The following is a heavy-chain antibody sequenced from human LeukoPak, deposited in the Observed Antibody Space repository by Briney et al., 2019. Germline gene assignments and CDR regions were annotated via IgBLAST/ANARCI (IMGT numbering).Heavy chain of an antibody. CDR1: GYSFTSYR. CDR3: VRVIPNYYHDDF. Sequence: NHGEPLRISCKGSGYSFTSYRISWVRQMPGKGLGWMGRIDPSDSYTNDSPSFQGHVTISADKSTSTAYLQCSSLKAADTAMYYCVRVIPNYYHDDFWGQGTRVTVSS. D-gene: IGHD1-7*01. CDR2: IDPSDSYT. V-gene: IGHV5-10-1*01. J-gene: IGHJ4*02.